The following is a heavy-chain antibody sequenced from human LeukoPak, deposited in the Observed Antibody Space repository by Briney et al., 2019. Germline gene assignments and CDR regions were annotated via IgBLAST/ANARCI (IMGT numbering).Heavy chain of an antibody. V-gene: IGHV3-23*01. D-gene: IGHD6-13*01. CDR1: GFTLGSSA. CDR3: AKGSLGSWYYFDY. Sequence: GGSLTLFCADFGFTLGSSAMSWVRQAPGKVQKWVSTFSRSGPDTYYADSVKGRFTIFRDNSKNTLYLQMNSLRAEDTAVYYCAKGSLGSWYYFDYWGQGTLVTVSS. J-gene: IGHJ4*02. CDR2: FSRSGPDT.